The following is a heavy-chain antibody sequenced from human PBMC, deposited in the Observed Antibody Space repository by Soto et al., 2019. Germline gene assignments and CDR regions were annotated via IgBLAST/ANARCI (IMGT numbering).Heavy chain of an antibody. CDR1: ELTGVGSA. D-gene: IGHD3-16*02. J-gene: IGHJ3*02. Sequence: ACELTGVGSAFHRIRQAYGKRLEWVGRIRSESDSYATAYAASVKGRFTISRDDSKNTAYLQMNSLKTEDTAVFYCTSRLGEISCPRGFDIWGQGTMGTV. CDR2: IRSESDSYAT. CDR3: TSRLGEISCPRGFDI. V-gene: IGHV3-73*01.